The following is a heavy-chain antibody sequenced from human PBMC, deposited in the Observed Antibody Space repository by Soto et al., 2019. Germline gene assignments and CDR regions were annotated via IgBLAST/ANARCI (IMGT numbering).Heavy chain of an antibody. CDR2: IYYSGST. CDR1: GGSISSGDYY. J-gene: IGHJ6*02. CDR3: ARGRDYDYVWGSYPYYYGMDV. V-gene: IGHV4-30-4*01. Sequence: PSETLSLTGTVSGGSISSGDYYWSWILQPPGKGLEWIGYIYYSGSTYYNPSLKSRVTISVDTSKNQFSLKLSSVTAADTAVYYCARGRDYDYVWGSYPYYYGMDVWGQGTTVTVS. D-gene: IGHD3-16*02.